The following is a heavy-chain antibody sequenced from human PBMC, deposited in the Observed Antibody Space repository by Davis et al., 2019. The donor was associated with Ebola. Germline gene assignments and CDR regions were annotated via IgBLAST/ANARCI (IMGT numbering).Heavy chain of an antibody. V-gene: IGHV4-61*01. J-gene: IGHJ4*02. D-gene: IGHD6-19*01. CDR3: AREMGGIAVAGTVLDY. CDR2: IYYSGST. CDR1: GGSVSSGSYY. Sequence: PGGSLRLSCTVSGGSVSSGSYYWSWLRQPPGKGLEWIGYIYYSGSTNYNPSLKSRVTISVDTSKNQFSLKLSSVTAADTAVYYCAREMGGIAVAGTVLDYWGQGTLVTVSS.